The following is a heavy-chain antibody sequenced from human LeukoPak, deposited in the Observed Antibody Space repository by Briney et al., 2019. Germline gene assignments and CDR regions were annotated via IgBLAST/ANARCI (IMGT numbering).Heavy chain of an antibody. V-gene: IGHV3-23*01. CDR1: GFTFNTYA. D-gene: IGHD6-19*01. J-gene: IGHJ4*02. Sequence: PGGSLRLSCAASGFTFNTYAMYWVRQAPGKGLEWVSGIFGSGGSAHYADSVKSRFTISRDNSKNTVYLQMNSLRAEDTAVYYCAKTTTGYSSGRYPGWPADSWGQGALVTVSS. CDR3: AKTTTGYSSGRYPGWPADS. CDR2: IFGSGGSA.